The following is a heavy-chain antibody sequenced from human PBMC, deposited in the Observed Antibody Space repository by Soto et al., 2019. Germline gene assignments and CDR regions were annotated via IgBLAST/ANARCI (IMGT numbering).Heavy chain of an antibody. CDR2: IYYNGST. J-gene: IGHJ6*02. D-gene: IGHD2-21*01. CDR1: GGSISSGDYY. Sequence: SETLSLTCTVSGGSISSGDYYWSWIRQPPGKGLEWIGYIYYNGSTYYNPSLKSRVTISVDTSKNQFSLKLSSVTAADTAVYYCARDALWSYYYYGMDVWGQGTTVTVSS. CDR3: ARDALWSYYYYGMDV. V-gene: IGHV4-30-4*01.